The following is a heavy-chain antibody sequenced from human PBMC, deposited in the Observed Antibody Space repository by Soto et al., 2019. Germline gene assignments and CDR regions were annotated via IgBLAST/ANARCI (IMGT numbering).Heavy chain of an antibody. Sequence: EVQLLESGGGLVQPGGSLRLSCAASGFTFSSYAMSGVRQAPGKGLEWVSIISGSGGSTYYADSVKGRFTISRDNSKNMLYLQMNCLRADDTAVYYCASRSSGWYFDYWGQGTLVTVSS. CDR1: GFTFSSYA. CDR2: ISGSGGST. J-gene: IGHJ4*02. V-gene: IGHV3-23*01. CDR3: ASRSSGWYFDY. D-gene: IGHD6-19*01.